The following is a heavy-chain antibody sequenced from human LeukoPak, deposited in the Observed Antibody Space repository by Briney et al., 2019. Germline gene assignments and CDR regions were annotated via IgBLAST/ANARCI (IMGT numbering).Heavy chain of an antibody. Sequence: SETLSLTCTVSGVSISSSNSYWGWIRQPPGKGLEWIGSIYYSGNTYYNASLKSQVSISIDTSKNQFSLRLTSVTAADTAVYYCATDDYGDYVNYWGQGTLVTVSS. CDR2: IYYSGNT. CDR3: ATDDYGDYVNY. D-gene: IGHD4-17*01. CDR1: GVSISSSNSY. J-gene: IGHJ4*02. V-gene: IGHV4-39*01.